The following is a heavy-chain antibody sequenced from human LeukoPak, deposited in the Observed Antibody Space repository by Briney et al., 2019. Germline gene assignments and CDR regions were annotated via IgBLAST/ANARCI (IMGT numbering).Heavy chain of an antibody. CDR3: ARRLSDSSGYWTFGY. V-gene: IGHV1-69*05. J-gene: IGHJ4*02. D-gene: IGHD3-22*01. CDR1: GGTFSSYA. CDR2: IIPMFGTA. Sequence: SVKVSCKASGGTFSSYAISWVRQAPGQGLEWMGGIIPMFGTANYAQQSQGRLTITTDESTSTAYMELSSLRSEDTAVYYCARRLSDSSGYWTFGYWGQGTLVTVSS.